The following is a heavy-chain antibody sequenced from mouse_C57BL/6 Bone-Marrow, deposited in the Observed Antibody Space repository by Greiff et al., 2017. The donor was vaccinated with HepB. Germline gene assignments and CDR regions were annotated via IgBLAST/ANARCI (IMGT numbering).Heavy chain of an antibody. CDR1: GYTFTSYW. J-gene: IGHJ3*01. V-gene: IGHV1-55*01. Sequence: VQLQQSGAELVKPGASVKMSCKASGYTFTSYWITWVKQRPGQGLEWIGDIYPGSGSTNYNEKFKSKATLTVDTSSSTAYMQRSSLTSEDSAVYYCARTSLLRESGGFAYWGQGTLVTVSA. CDR3: ARTSLLRESGGFAY. CDR2: IYPGSGST. D-gene: IGHD1-2*01.